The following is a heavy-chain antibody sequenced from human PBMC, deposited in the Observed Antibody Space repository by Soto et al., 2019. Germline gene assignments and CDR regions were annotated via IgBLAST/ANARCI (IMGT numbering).Heavy chain of an antibody. CDR2: IYYSGST. J-gene: IGHJ6*02. CDR3: ARDATYSGFWSGPSYGMDV. D-gene: IGHD3-3*01. Sequence: QVQLQESGPGLVKPSETLSLTCSVSGGSISTYYWSWIRQSPGKGLEWIGNIYYSGSTNYNPSLKSRVTISVDTSTNQFSLKLNSVTAADTAVYYCARDATYSGFWSGPSYGMDVWGQGTTVTVSS. V-gene: IGHV4-59*01. CDR1: GGSISTYY.